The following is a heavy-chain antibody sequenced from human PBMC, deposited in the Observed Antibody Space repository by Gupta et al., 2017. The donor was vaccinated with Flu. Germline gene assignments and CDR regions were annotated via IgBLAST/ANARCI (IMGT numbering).Heavy chain of an antibody. V-gene: IGHV4-59*08. CDR2: IYYSGST. CDR1: GGSLSNYY. Sequence: QVQLQESGPGLVKPSETLSLTCTVSGGSLSNYYWRWIRQPPGKGLEWIGFIYYSGSTHYNPSLKSRLTISVDTSKNQFSLKLSSVTAADTAVYYCARHAGIAVDFDSWGQGTLVTVSS. J-gene: IGHJ4*02. D-gene: IGHD6-19*01. CDR3: ARHAGIAVDFDS.